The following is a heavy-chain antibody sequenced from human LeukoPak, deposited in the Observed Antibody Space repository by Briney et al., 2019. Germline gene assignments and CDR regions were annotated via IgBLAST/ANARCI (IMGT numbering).Heavy chain of an antibody. CDR2: ISGSGTGT. Sequence: PGGSLRLSCAASGFTFSSYAMSWVRQAPGKGLEWVSAISGSGTGTYYADSVKGRFTISRDNSKNTLYLQMSSLRAEDTAIYYCARSSLPGRSGRTEYFQHWGQGALVTVSS. J-gene: IGHJ1*01. D-gene: IGHD6-19*01. CDR3: ARSSLPGRSGRTEYFQH. V-gene: IGHV3-23*01. CDR1: GFTFSSYA.